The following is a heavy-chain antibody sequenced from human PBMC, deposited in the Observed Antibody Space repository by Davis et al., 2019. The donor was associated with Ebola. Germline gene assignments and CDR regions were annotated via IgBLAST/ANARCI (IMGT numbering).Heavy chain of an antibody. CDR1: GYTFTSYG. CDR3: AAGGSRGGFDV. J-gene: IGHJ3*01. D-gene: IGHD1-26*01. Sequence: ASAKVSCKASGYTFTSYGISCVRQAPGQGLEWMGWISAYNGNTNYAQNLQGRVTMTTDTSTSTAYRELSSLRSDDSAVYYCAAGGSRGGFDVWGQGTMVTAS. CDR2: ISAYNGNT. V-gene: IGHV1-18*01.